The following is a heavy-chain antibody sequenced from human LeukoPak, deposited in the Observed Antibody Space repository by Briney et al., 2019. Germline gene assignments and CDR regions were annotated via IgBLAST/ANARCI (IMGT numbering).Heavy chain of an antibody. D-gene: IGHD3-3*01. Sequence: GGSLRLSCAASGFTVSSNYMSWVRQAPGKGLEWVSVIYGGGSTYYADSVKGRFTISRDNSKNTLYLQMNSLRAEDTAVYYCARTSTYYDFWSGYYLPYYFDYWGQGTLVTVSS. J-gene: IGHJ4*02. CDR1: GFTVSSNY. V-gene: IGHV3-53*01. CDR2: IYGGGST. CDR3: ARTSTYYDFWSGYYLPYYFDY.